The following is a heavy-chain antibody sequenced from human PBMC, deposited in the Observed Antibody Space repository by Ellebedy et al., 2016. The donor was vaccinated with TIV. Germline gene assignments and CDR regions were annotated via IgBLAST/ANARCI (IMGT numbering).Heavy chain of an antibody. J-gene: IGHJ4*02. V-gene: IGHV1-46*01. Sequence: ASVKVSCKESGDTFSSYCVHWVRQAPGQGLQWMGVFKATDGSRIYTQKFQGRVTMTEDSSTNTAYLELRSLRSEDTAVYYCTTSTYYNPLDFWGQGTLVTVSS. CDR1: GDTFSSYC. D-gene: IGHD2/OR15-2a*01. CDR2: FKATDGSR. CDR3: TTSTYYNPLDF.